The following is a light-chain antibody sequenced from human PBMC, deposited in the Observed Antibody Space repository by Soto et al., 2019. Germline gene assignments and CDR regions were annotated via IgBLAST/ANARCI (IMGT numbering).Light chain of an antibody. Sequence: QSVLTQPPSVSGAPGQRVTISCTGRNSNIGAGYDVHWYQQVPGTAPKLLIYGNSNRPSGVPDRFSGSKSGTSASLAITGLQAEDEGDCYCQSYDSSLSAWVFGGGTQLTVL. CDR1: NSNIGAGYD. CDR3: QSYDSSLSAWV. J-gene: IGLJ3*02. CDR2: GNS. V-gene: IGLV1-40*01.